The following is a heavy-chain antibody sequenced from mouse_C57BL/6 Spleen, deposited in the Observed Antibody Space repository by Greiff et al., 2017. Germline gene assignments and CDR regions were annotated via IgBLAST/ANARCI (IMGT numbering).Heavy chain of an antibody. D-gene: IGHD1-1*01. J-gene: IGHJ2*01. CDR3: ARGDGSTYFDY. CDR2: IYPGSGNT. Sequence: QVQLQQSGAELVRPGASVKLSCKASGYTFTDYYINWVKQRPGQGLEWIARIYPGSGNTYYNEKFKGKATLTAEKSSSTAYMQLSSLTSEDSAVYFCARGDGSTYFDYWGQGTTLTVSS. CDR1: GYTFTDYY. V-gene: IGHV1-76*01.